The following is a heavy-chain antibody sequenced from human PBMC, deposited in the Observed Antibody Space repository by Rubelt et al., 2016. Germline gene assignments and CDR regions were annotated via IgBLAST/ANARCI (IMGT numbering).Heavy chain of an antibody. CDR1: GYTFTGYY. D-gene: IGHD1-1*01. Sequence: QVQLVQSGAEVKKPGASVKVSCKASGYTFTGYYMHWVRQAPGQGLEWMGRINPNSGGPNYAQKVKGEVTMTRDTSSSTAYMGLSRLGSDDTAVYYCARGVGTAFDPWGQGTLVTVSS. J-gene: IGHJ5*02. V-gene: IGHV1-2*06. CDR3: ARGVGTAFDP. CDR2: INPNSGGP.